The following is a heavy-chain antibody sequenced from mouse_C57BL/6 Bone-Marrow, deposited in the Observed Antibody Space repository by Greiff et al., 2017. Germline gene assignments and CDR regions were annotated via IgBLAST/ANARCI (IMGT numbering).Heavy chain of an antibody. CDR2: ISSGSSTI. Sequence: VQLQESGGGLVKPGGSLKLSCAASGFTFSDYGMHWVRQAPEKGLEWVAYISSGSSTIYYADTVKGRFTISRDNAKNTLFLQMTSLRSEDTAMYYCARKAYYSNYCFAYWGQGTLVTVSA. J-gene: IGHJ3*01. CDR3: ARKAYYSNYCFAY. D-gene: IGHD2-5*01. CDR1: GFTFSDYG. V-gene: IGHV5-17*01.